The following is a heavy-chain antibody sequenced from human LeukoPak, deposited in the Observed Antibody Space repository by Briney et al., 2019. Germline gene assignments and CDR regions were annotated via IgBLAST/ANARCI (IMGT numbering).Heavy chain of an antibody. D-gene: IGHD3-10*01. CDR3: ARVGGH. Sequence: QPGGSLGLSCAASGLTVSRNYMSWVRQAPGKGLESVSVIYSGGSTYYAESVRGRFTISRDNSKNTLYLQMNSLRVEDTAVYYCARVGGHWGQGTLVTVSS. V-gene: IGHV3-53*01. CDR2: IYSGGST. J-gene: IGHJ4*02. CDR1: GLTVSRNY.